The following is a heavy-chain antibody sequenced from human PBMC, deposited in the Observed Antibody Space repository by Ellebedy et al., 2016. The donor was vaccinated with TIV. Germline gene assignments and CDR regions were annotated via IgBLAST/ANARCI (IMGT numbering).Heavy chain of an antibody. J-gene: IGHJ3*01. Sequence: GESLKISCAASGFTFSSYSMSWVRQAPGKGLEWVSSITESGGNTYYADSVKGRFTISRDNSKDTLYLQMNSLRAEDTDIYYCARDPVGVGPAFDVWGQGTMVTVSS. D-gene: IGHD4-23*01. V-gene: IGHV3-23*01. CDR2: ITESGGNT. CDR1: GFTFSSYS. CDR3: ARDPVGVGPAFDV.